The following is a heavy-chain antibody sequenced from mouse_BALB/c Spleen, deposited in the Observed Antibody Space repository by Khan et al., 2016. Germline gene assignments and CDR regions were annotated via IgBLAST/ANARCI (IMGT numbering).Heavy chain of an antibody. V-gene: IGHV3-2*02. D-gene: IGHD2-1*01. Sequence: EVQLQESGPGLVKPSQSLSLTCTVTDYSITSDYAWNWIRQFPGNKLEWMGYISYSGSTSYNPSLKSRISITRDTSKNQFFLQLNSVTTEDTATYYCARGGGNYRGFAYWGQGTLVTVSA. CDR3: ARGGGNYRGFAY. CDR2: ISYSGST. J-gene: IGHJ3*01. CDR1: DYSITSDYA.